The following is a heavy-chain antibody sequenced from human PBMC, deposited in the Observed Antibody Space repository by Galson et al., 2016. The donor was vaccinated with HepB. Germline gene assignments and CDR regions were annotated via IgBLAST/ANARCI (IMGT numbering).Heavy chain of an antibody. CDR1: GFTFATYP. CDR3: AKSGRYYGVDHFDY. D-gene: IGHD4-17*01. Sequence: SLRLSCAGSGFTFATYPMSWVRQAPGKGLEWVSGIRGSGGGIDYADSVKGRFTISRGNSKNTLYLQMNSLRAEDTAVYYCAKSGRYYGVDHFDYWGQGTLVTVSS. J-gene: IGHJ4*02. V-gene: IGHV3-23*01. CDR2: IRGSGGGI.